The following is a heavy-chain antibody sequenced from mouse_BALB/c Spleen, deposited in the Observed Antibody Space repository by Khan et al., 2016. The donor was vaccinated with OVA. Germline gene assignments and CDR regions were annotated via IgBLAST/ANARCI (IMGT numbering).Heavy chain of an antibody. D-gene: IGHD1-1*02. J-gene: IGHJ1*01. V-gene: IGHV9-3-1*01. CDR3: ASGGHWYFDV. CDR1: GYTFTNYG. Sequence: QVQLKQSGPELKKPGETVKISCKASGYTFTNYGMNWMKQAPGKGLKWMGWINTYTGEPTYADDFQGRFAFSLETSASTAYLQINNLKNEDTATYFCASGGHWYFDVWGAGTTVTVSS. CDR2: INTYTGEP.